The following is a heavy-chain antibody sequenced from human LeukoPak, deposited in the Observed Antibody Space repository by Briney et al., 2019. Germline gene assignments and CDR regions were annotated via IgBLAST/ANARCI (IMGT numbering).Heavy chain of an antibody. J-gene: IGHJ3*02. V-gene: IGHV1-2*02. CDR2: INPDSGGG. D-gene: IGHD7-27*01. Sequence: ASVKVSCKPSGSTFSGYYIHWVRQAPGQGLEWMGWINPDSGGGDIGHKFQGRVAMTRDTSSNTVYMGVTRLRSDDTAVYYCARGPPQLGMHDPFETWGQGTLVTVSS. CDR1: GSTFSGYY. CDR3: ARGPPQLGMHDPFET.